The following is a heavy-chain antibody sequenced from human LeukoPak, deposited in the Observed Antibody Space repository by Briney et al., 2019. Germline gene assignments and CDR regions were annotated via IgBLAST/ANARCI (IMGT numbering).Heavy chain of an antibody. CDR1: GGSFSGYY. V-gene: IGHV4-34*01. Sequence: SETLSLTCAVYGGSFSGYYWSLIRQPPGKGLEWIGEINHSGSTNYNPSLKSRVTISVDTSKNQFSLKLSSVTAADTAVYYCARSFSGYSYGRLVYWGQGTLVTVSS. J-gene: IGHJ4*02. CDR2: INHSGST. D-gene: IGHD5-18*01. CDR3: ARSFSGYSYGRLVY.